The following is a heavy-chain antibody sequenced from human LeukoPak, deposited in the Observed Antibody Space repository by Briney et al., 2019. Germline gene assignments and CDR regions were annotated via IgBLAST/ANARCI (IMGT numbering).Heavy chain of an antibody. Sequence: SVKVSCKASGGTFSSYAISWVRQAPGQGLEWMGRIIPIFGTANYAQKFQGRVTITTDDSTSTAYMELSSLRSEDTAVYYCARVFTMIVGGAFDIWGQGTMVTVSS. D-gene: IGHD3-22*01. V-gene: IGHV1-69*05. CDR1: GGTFSSYA. CDR3: ARVFTMIVGGAFDI. J-gene: IGHJ3*02. CDR2: IIPIFGTA.